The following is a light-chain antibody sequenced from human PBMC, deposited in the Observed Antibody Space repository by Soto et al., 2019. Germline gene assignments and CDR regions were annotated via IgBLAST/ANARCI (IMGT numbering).Light chain of an antibody. CDR2: AAS. Sequence: DIQMTQSPSSLSASVGDRVTITCRASQGISNYLAWYQQKPGKVPKLLIYAASTLQSGVPSRFSGSGSGTGCTLTISSLQPEGDATYYCQKYNSALTFGGGTKVEIK. V-gene: IGKV1-27*01. CDR1: QGISNY. J-gene: IGKJ4*01. CDR3: QKYNSALT.